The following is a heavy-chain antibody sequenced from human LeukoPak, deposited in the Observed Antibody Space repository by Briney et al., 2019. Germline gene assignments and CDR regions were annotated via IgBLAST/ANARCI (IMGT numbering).Heavy chain of an antibody. J-gene: IGHJ6*02. CDR3: ARADGSGSFYGMDV. D-gene: IGHD3-10*01. V-gene: IGHV1-2*04. CDR2: INPNSGGT. Sequence: VASVKVSCKASGYTFTGYYMHWVRQAPGQGLEWMGWINPNSGGTNYAQKFQGWVTMTRDTSISTAYMEPSRLRSDDTAVYYCARADGSGSFYGMDVWGQGTTVAVSS. CDR1: GYTFTGYY.